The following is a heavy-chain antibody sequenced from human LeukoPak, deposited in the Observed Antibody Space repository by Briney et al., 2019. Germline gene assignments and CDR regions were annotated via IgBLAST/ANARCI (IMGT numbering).Heavy chain of an antibody. CDR3: ARGQGDTYYSTFDY. CDR1: GGSISSYY. Sequence: AGTLSLTCTVSGGSISSYYWSWIRQPPGKGLEWIGYIYYSGISNYNPSLKSRVTISVDTSKNQFSLKLSSVTAADTAVYYCARGQGDTYYSTFDYWGQGTLVTVSS. J-gene: IGHJ4*02. V-gene: IGHV4-59*01. D-gene: IGHD3-22*01. CDR2: IYYSGIS.